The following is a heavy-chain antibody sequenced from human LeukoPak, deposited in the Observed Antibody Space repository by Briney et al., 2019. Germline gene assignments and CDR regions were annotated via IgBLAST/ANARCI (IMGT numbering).Heavy chain of an antibody. CDR1: GGSISSYY. J-gene: IGHJ3*02. V-gene: IGHV4-59*08. CDR3: ARRADGDAFDI. D-gene: IGHD4/OR15-4a*01. Sequence: SETLFLTCAVSGGSISSYYWSWIRQPPGKGLEWIGYIYYSGSTNYNPSLKSRVTISVDTSKNQFSLKLSSVTAADTAVYYCARRADGDAFDIWGQGTMVTVSS. CDR2: IYYSGST.